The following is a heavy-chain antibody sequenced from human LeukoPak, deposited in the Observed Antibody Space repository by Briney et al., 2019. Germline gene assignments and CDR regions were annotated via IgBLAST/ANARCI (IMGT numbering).Heavy chain of an antibody. CDR2: TIPIFGTA. D-gene: IGHD1-14*01. Sequence: GASVKVSCKASGGTFSSYAISWVRQAPGQGLEWMGGTIPIFGTANYAQKFQGRVTITTDESTSTAYMELSSLRSEDTAVYYCARDGEPTTSYYYYYYMDVWGKGTTVTVSS. J-gene: IGHJ6*03. CDR3: ARDGEPTTSYYYYYYMDV. V-gene: IGHV1-69*05. CDR1: GGTFSSYA.